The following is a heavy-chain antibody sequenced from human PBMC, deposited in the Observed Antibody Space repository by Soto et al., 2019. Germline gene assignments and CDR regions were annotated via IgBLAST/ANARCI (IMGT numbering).Heavy chain of an antibody. D-gene: IGHD5-12*01. V-gene: IGHV4-30-2*01. CDR1: GGSISSGGYS. J-gene: IGHJ4*02. CDR3: ARGKYSGYRGGLDY. CDR2: IYNSGST. Sequence: PSETLSLTCAVSGGSISSGGYSWSWIRQPPRKGLEWIGYIYNSGSTYYNPSLKSRVTISVDRSKNQFSLQLNSVTPEDTAVYYCARGKYSGYRGGLDYWGQGILVTVSS.